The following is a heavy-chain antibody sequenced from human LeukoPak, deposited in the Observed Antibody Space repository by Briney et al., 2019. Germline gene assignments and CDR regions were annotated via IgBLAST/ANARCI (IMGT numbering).Heavy chain of an antibody. Sequence: SETLSLTCAVYGGSFSGYHWSWIRQPPGKGLEWIGEINHSGSTNYNPSLKSRVTISVDTSKNQFSLKLSSVTAADTAVYYCARARRSIAARPRDAFDIWGQGTMVTVSS. CDR3: ARARRSIAARPRDAFDI. D-gene: IGHD6-6*01. CDR1: GGSFSGYH. CDR2: INHSGST. V-gene: IGHV4-34*01. J-gene: IGHJ3*02.